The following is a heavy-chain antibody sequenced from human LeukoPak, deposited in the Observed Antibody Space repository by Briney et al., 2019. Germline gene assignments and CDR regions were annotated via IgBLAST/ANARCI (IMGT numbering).Heavy chain of an antibody. CDR3: ARHGGYDFWSGYYTGSYYYYMDV. CDR1: GGSIRGDDYF. CDR2: IYSSGST. Sequence: SETLSLTCTVSGGSIRGDDYFWNWIRQTPEKGLEWIGYIYSSGSTYYNPSGKSRVTISVDTSNNQFSLKLSSVTAADTAVYYCARHGGYDFWSGYYTGSYYYYMDVWGKGTTVTVSS. V-gene: IGHV4-30-4*01. D-gene: IGHD3-3*01. J-gene: IGHJ6*03.